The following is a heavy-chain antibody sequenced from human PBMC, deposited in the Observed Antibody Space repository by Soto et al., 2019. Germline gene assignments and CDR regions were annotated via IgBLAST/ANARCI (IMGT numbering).Heavy chain of an antibody. CDR1: GGSFSGYY. CDR3: ARLYGRPGVVTYYYYYYGMDV. J-gene: IGHJ6*02. D-gene: IGHD3-3*01. V-gene: IGHV4-34*01. CDR2: INHSGST. Sequence: KTSETLSLTCAVYGGSFSGYYWSWIRQPPGKGLEWIGEINHSGSTNYNPSLKSRVTISVDTSKNQFSLKLSSVTAADTAVYYCARLYGRPGVVTYYYYYYGMDVWGQGTTVTVSS.